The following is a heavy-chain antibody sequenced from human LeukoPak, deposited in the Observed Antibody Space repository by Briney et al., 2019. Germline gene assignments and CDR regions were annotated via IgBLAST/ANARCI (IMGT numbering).Heavy chain of an antibody. Sequence: GGSLRLSCAASGFTFSSYEMNWVRQAPGKGLEWVSYISSSGSTIYYADSVKGRFTISRDNAKNSLYLQMNSLRAEDTAVYYCAKDLHYGSADYWGQGTLVTVSS. V-gene: IGHV3-48*03. J-gene: IGHJ4*02. D-gene: IGHD3-10*01. CDR2: ISSSGSTI. CDR1: GFTFSSYE. CDR3: AKDLHYGSADY.